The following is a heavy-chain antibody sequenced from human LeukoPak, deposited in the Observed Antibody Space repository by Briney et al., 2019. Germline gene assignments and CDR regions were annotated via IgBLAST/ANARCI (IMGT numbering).Heavy chain of an antibody. CDR2: IYYSGST. D-gene: IGHD1-14*01. CDR1: GGFISSSSHY. V-gene: IGHV4-39*07. Sequence: SETLSLTCTVSGGFISSSSHYWAWIRQPPGKGLEWIGSIYYSGSTYYSPSLKSRVTISVDTSKNQFSLKLSSVTAADTAVYYCARDDDSGTHTFDYWGQGTLVTVSS. CDR3: ARDDDSGTHTFDY. J-gene: IGHJ4*02.